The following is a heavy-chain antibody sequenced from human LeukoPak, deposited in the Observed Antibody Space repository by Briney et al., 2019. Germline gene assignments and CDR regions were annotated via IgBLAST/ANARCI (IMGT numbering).Heavy chain of an antibody. CDR1: GGSISSGDYY. Sequence: SETPSLTCTVSGGSISSGDYYWSWIRQPPGKGLEWIGYIYYSGSTYYNPSLKSRVTISVDTSKNQFSLKLSSVTAADTAVYYCARYNVLLWFGELLSYFDYWGQGTLVTVSS. CDR3: ARYNVLLWFGELLSYFDY. CDR2: IYYSGST. J-gene: IGHJ4*02. V-gene: IGHV4-30-4*01. D-gene: IGHD3-10*01.